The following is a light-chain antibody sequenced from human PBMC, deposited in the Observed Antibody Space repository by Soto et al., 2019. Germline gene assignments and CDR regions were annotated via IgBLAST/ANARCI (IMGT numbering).Light chain of an antibody. J-gene: IGKJ2*01. CDR3: QHYGTSLYT. CDR1: QSVTSSF. CDR2: GAS. Sequence: EIVLTQSPGTLSLSLGERATLSCRASQSVTSSFLAWYQQKPGQAPRLLIYGASSRATVIPGGFSGSGSGTDFTLTISRLEPEDFAVYYCQHYGTSLYTFGQGTKLEIK. V-gene: IGKV3-20*01.